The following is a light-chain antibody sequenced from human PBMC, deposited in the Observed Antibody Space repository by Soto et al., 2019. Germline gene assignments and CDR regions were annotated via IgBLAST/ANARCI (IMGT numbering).Light chain of an antibody. V-gene: IGLV2-14*03. CDR2: DVS. J-gene: IGLJ2*01. CDR1: SSDVGDYNY. CDR3: SSYTTSSTLVV. Sequence: QSALTQPASVSGSPGQSITFSCTGTSSDVGDYNYVSWYQQHPGKAPKLMIYDVSKRPSGVSYRFSGSKSGNTASLTISGLQAEDEADYYCSSYTTSSTLVVFGGGTKLTVL.